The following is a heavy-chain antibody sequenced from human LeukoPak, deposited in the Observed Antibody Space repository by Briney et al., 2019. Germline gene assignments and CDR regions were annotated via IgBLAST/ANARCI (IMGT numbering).Heavy chain of an antibody. CDR1: GFTFSDYY. Sequence: PGRSLRLSCAASGFTFSDYYMSWIRQAPGKGLEWVSAMSSSDDGRYYAASVRGRFTISRDTSRSTLYLQMNSLRAEDAAVYYCAKAPVTSCRGAFCYPFDYWGQGTLVTVSS. CDR2: MSSSDDGR. V-gene: IGHV3-23*01. D-gene: IGHD2-15*01. CDR3: AKAPVTSCRGAFCYPFDY. J-gene: IGHJ4*02.